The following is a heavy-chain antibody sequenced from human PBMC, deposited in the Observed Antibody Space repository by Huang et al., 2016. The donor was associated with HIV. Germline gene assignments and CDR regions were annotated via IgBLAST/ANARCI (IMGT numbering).Heavy chain of an antibody. CDR1: GFTFNKFD. Sequence: QVQLVESGGGVVQPGRSLRLSCAAFGFTFNKFDMHWVRQAPGKGLEWLAIISYDGSSKYHADSVKGRFTISRENSKNTVYLQMNSLRVEDTAVYYCAKDGRGSGTYYDYFEYWGQGTLVTVSS. J-gene: IGHJ4*02. D-gene: IGHD1-26*01. CDR3: AKDGRGSGTYYDYFEY. V-gene: IGHV3-30*18. CDR2: ISYDGSSK.